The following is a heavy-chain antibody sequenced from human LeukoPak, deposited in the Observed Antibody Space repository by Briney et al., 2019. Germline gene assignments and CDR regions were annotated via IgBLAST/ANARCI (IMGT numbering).Heavy chain of an antibody. CDR3: ASEARTYGDYVGLFDY. D-gene: IGHD4-17*01. J-gene: IGHJ4*02. V-gene: IGHV3-30*02. Sequence: GGSLRLSCAASGFTFSSYGMHWVRQAPDKGLEWVAFIRYDGSNKYYADSVKGRFTISRDNSKNTLYLQMNSLRAEDTAVYYCASEARTYGDYVGLFDYWGQGTLVTVSS. CDR1: GFTFSSYG. CDR2: IRYDGSNK.